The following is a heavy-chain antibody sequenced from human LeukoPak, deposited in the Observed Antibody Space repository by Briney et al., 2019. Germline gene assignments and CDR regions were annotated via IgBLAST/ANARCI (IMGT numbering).Heavy chain of an antibody. Sequence: SETLSLTCTVSGGSISSYYWSWIRQPPGKGLEWIGTVFYNGATQYSPSLRSRVTISIDTSTNQFSLKLTSVTAADTALYYCAIELRYDNSDSGAFWGQGTVVTVSS. D-gene: IGHD3-22*01. CDR1: GGSISSYY. CDR3: AIELRYDNSDSGAF. J-gene: IGHJ3*01. V-gene: IGHV4-59*12. CDR2: VFYNGAT.